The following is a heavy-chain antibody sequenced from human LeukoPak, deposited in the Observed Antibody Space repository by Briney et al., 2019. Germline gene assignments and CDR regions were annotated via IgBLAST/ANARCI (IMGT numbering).Heavy chain of an antibody. CDR1: GFTFSSYA. D-gene: IGHD5-18*01. CDR3: AKDSLTLNTAIDFDY. J-gene: IGHJ4*02. CDR2: ISGSGGST. V-gene: IGHV3-23*01. Sequence: GGSLRLSCAASGFTFSSYAMSWVRQAPGKGLEWVSAISGSGGSTYYADSVKGRFTISRDNSKNMLYLQMNSLRAEDTAVYYCAKDSLTLNTAIDFDYWGQGTLVTVSS.